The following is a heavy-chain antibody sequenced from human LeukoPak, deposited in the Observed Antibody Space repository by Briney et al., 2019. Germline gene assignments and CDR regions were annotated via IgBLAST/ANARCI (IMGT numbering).Heavy chain of an antibody. D-gene: IGHD6-13*01. V-gene: IGHV3-7*01. Sequence: GGSLRLSCVASGFTFTSYWMSWVRQAPGKGLEWVANIKQDGSEKYYLDSLEGRFTISRDNAKNSVYLQINRLRAEDTAVYYCAKDGLRYSSNGFDYWGQGTLVTVAS. CDR2: IKQDGSEK. J-gene: IGHJ4*02. CDR3: AKDGLRYSSNGFDY. CDR1: GFTFTSYW.